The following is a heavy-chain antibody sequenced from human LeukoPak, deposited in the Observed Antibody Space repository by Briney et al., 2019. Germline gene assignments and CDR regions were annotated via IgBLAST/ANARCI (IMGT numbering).Heavy chain of an antibody. Sequence: GASVKVSCKASGYTFTGYYMHWVRQAPGQGLEWMGWINPNSGVTNYAQKFQGRVTMTRDTSIRTAYMELSRLRSDDTALYYCAIYDFWSGYYAAIPLDYWGQGTLVTVSS. CDR2: INPNSGVT. CDR1: GYTFTGYY. CDR3: AIYDFWSGYYAAIPLDY. V-gene: IGHV1-2*02. D-gene: IGHD3-3*01. J-gene: IGHJ4*02.